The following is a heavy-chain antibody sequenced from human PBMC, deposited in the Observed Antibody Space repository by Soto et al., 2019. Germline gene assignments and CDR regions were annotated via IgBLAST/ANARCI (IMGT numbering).Heavy chain of an antibody. CDR1: GYTFTGYA. D-gene: IGHD6-19*01. CDR2: INAGNGNT. V-gene: IGHV1-3*01. Sequence: ASVKVSCKASGYTFTGYAMHWVRQAPGQRLEWMGWINAGNGNTKYSQKFQGRVTITRDTSASTAYMELSSLRSEDTAVYYRARDRVAVAGTGWFDPWGQGTLVTVSS. CDR3: ARDRVAVAGTGWFDP. J-gene: IGHJ5*02.